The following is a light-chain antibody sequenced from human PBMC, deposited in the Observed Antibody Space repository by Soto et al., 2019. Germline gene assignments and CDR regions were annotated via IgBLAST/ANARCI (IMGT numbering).Light chain of an antibody. Sequence: EIVMTQSPATLSVSPGERATLSCRASHSVSSRLAWYQQKPGQAPRLLIYGASTRATGLPARFSGSGSGTEFTLTISSLQSEDYAVYYCQHYNNCPIPFGGGTKVDIK. CDR1: HSVSSR. CDR3: QHYNNCPIP. CDR2: GAS. J-gene: IGKJ4*01. V-gene: IGKV3-15*01.